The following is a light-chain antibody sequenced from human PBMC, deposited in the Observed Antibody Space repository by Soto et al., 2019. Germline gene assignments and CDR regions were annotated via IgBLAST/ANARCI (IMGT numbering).Light chain of an antibody. V-gene: IGLV2-14*03. CDR3: YSWNSNSDTHYV. Sequence: QSALTQPASVSVSPGQSITLSCTGSSSDVGSSNYVSWYQQLPGKAPKLIIFDVNNRPSGVSDRFSGSKSDNTASLTISGLQAEDEADYYCYSWNSNSDTHYVFGTGTKVTVL. J-gene: IGLJ1*01. CDR2: DVN. CDR1: SSDVGSSNY.